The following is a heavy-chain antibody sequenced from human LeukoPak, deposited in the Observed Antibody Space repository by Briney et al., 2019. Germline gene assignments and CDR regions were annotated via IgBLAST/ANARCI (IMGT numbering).Heavy chain of an antibody. V-gene: IGHV4-34*01. J-gene: IGHJ6*02. CDR2: INHSGST. CDR1: GGSFSGYY. Sequence: SETLSLTCAVYGGSFSGYYWSWIRQPPGKGLGWIGEINHSGSTNYNPSLKSRVTISVDTSKNQFSLKLSSVTAADTAVYYCASENSSSWYGGGMDVWGQGTTVTVSS. CDR3: ASENSSSWYGGGMDV. D-gene: IGHD6-13*01.